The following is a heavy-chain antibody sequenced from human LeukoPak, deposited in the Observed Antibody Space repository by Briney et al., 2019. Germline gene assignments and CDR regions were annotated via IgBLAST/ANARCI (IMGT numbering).Heavy chain of an antibody. CDR3: ASILGTGRFLPLEFDY. Sequence: PSETLSLTCTVSGGSISSHYWSWIWQPPGKGLEWIGYIYYSGSTNYNPSLKSRVTISVDTSKNQFSLKLSSVTAADTAVYYCASILGTGRFLPLEFDYWGQGTLVTVSS. J-gene: IGHJ4*02. V-gene: IGHV4-59*11. CDR1: GGSISSHY. D-gene: IGHD3-3*01. CDR2: IYYSGST.